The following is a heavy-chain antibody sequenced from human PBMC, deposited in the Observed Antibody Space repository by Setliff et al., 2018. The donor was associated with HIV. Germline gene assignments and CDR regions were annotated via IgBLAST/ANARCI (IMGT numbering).Heavy chain of an antibody. CDR3: ARRGKERGSGYFSRSLYYFDY. CDR1: GASVTNVLYY. CDR2: IYTSGNSRYT. V-gene: IGHV4-61*09. Sequence: SETLSLTCTVSGASVTNVLYYWSWLRQPAGKGLEWIGHIYTSGNSRYTNYNSSLESRVAISLDTSSNQFSLKLSSVTAADTAVYYCARRGKERGSGYFSRSLYYFDYWGQGTLVTSPQ. D-gene: IGHD3-3*01. J-gene: IGHJ4*02.